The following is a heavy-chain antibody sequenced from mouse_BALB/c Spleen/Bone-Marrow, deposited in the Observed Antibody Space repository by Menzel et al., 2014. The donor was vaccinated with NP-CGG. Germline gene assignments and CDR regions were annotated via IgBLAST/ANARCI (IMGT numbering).Heavy chain of an antibody. CDR1: GFTFSSFA. Sequence: EVKLVESGGGLVQPGGSRKLSCAASGFTFSSFAMHWIRQAPEKGLEWVAFISSGSNIIHYADTEKGRFTISRDNPKNTLFLQMTSLRSEDTAMYYRGRGDYWGQGTTLTVSS. CDR2: ISSGSNII. CDR3: GRGDY. J-gene: IGHJ2*01. V-gene: IGHV5-17*02.